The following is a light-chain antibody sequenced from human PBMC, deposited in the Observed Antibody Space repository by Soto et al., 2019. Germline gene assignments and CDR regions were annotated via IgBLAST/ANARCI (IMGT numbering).Light chain of an antibody. CDR2: GAS. V-gene: IGKV4-1*01. J-gene: IGKJ5*01. CDR1: QSVLYSSNNKNY. Sequence: DIVMTQSPDSLAVSLGERATINCKSSQSVLYSSNNKNYLAWYQHKPGQAPRLLMSGASSRASGVPVRFSGSGSGTDFTLTISRLEPEDFALYYCQQYGGSPITFGLGTRLEIK. CDR3: QQYGGSPIT.